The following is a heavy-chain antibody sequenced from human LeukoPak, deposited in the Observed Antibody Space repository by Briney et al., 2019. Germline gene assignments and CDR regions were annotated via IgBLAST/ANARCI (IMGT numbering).Heavy chain of an antibody. CDR2: IYWDDDK. J-gene: IGHJ5*02. D-gene: IGHD2-8*01. CDR3: ALSSFYCSNGVCYTSGSWFDP. V-gene: IGHV2-5*02. CDR1: GFSLSTSGVG. Sequence: SGPTLVNPTQTLTLTCTFSGFSLSTSGVGVGWIRQPPGKALEWLALIYWDDDKRYSPSLKSRLTITKDTSKNQVVLTMTNMDPVDTATYHCALSSFYCSNGVCYTSGSWFDPWGQGTLVTVSS.